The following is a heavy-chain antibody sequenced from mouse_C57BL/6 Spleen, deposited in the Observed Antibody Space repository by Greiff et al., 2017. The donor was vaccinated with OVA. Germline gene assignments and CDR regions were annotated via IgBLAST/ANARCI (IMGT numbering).Heavy chain of an antibody. Sequence: QVQLKESGAELVKPGASVKLSCKASGYTFTSYWMHWVKQRPGQGLEWIGMIHPNSGSTNYNEKFKSKATLTVDKSSSTAYMQLSSLTSEDSAVYYCAREFSLMDDWGQGTSVTVSS. J-gene: IGHJ4*01. V-gene: IGHV1-64*01. CDR3: AREFSLMDD. CDR2: IHPNSGST. CDR1: GYTFTSYW.